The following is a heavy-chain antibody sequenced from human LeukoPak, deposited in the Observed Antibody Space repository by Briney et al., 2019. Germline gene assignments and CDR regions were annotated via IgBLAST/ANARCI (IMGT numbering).Heavy chain of an antibody. CDR3: ARVGGYSYGYSSDYYYYMDV. V-gene: IGHV4-59*01. CDR1: GGSISSYY. D-gene: IGHD5-18*01. Sequence: SETLSLTCTISGGSISSYYWSWIRQPPGKGLEWIGYIYYTGSTNHNPSLKSRVTISVDTSKNQFSLKLSSVTAADTAVYYCARVGGYSYGYSSDYYYYMDVWGKGTTVTISS. CDR2: IYYTGST. J-gene: IGHJ6*03.